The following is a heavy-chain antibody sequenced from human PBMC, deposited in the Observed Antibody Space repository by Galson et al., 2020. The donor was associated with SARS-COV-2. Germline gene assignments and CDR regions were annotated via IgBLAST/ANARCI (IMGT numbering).Heavy chain of an antibody. J-gene: IGHJ4*02. D-gene: IGHD4-17*01. CDR2: IYPGDSDT. CDR3: ARRVYGDYSDYFDY. CDR1: GYNFTNYW. V-gene: IGHV5-51*01. Sequence: GESLKISCKGSGYNFTNYWIGWVRQMPGKGLEWMGTIYPGDSDTKYSPSFQGQVSISADRSISTAFLQWSSLKASDTATFYCARRVYGDYSDYFDYWGQGILVTVSS.